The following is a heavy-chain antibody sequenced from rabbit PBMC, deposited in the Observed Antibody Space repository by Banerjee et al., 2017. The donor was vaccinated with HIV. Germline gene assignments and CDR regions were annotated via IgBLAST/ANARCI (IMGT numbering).Heavy chain of an antibody. CDR2: IDADSTSTST. V-gene: IGHV1S40*01. CDR1: GFSGSSGYY. Sequence: QSLEESGGGLVKPGASLTLTCTASGFSGSSGYYMCWVRQAPGKGLEWVACIDADSTSTSTWYVSWAKGRFTISKTSSTTVTLQMTSLTAADTATYFCVRDVYYTNGWGAFDLWGPGTLVTVS. D-gene: IGHD4-1*01. CDR3: VRDVYYTNGWGAFDL. J-gene: IGHJ4*01.